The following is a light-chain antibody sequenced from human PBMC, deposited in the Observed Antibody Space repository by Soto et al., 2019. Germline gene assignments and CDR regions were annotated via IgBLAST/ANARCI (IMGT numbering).Light chain of an antibody. CDR3: LRYGDSPPAYT. J-gene: IGKJ2*01. Sequence: EMVLTQSPGTVSLSPGERATLSCRASQSVSSRNLAWYRQKPGQAPSLLILDASNRATGIPDRFSGSESGTDFTHTISRLEPEDCAVYYCLRYGDSPPAYTFGQGTKLEIK. CDR2: DAS. V-gene: IGKV3-20*01. CDR1: QSVSSRN.